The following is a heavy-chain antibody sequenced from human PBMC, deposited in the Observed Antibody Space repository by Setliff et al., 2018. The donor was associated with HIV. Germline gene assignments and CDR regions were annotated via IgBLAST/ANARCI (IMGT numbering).Heavy chain of an antibody. Sequence: SETLSLTCTVSGGSISSTNYYWGWIRQTPGKGLEWIGSIYYSGTTYYNPSLKSRVTMSVDTSTSRLSLKVHSVTAADTAVYYCARGRYGGNDLDYWGQGTLVTVSS. CDR2: IYYSGTT. CDR3: ARGRYGGNDLDY. D-gene: IGHD4-17*01. V-gene: IGHV4-39*07. J-gene: IGHJ4*02. CDR1: GGSISSTNYY.